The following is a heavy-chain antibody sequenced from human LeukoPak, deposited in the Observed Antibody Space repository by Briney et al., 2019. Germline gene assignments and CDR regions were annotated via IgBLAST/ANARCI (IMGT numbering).Heavy chain of an antibody. J-gene: IGHJ6*03. CDR3: AKVMKGSERLTMVRGVIIKTAGLYYMDV. D-gene: IGHD3-10*01. V-gene: IGHV3-23*01. CDR2: ISASGGST. Sequence: QPGGSLRLSCAASGFTLSSYAMSWVRQAPGKGLEWVSSISASGGSTNYADSVKGRFTISRDNSKNTVYLQMNSLRAEDTAVYYCAKVMKGSERLTMVRGVIIKTAGLYYMDVWGKGTTATVSS. CDR1: GFTLSSYA.